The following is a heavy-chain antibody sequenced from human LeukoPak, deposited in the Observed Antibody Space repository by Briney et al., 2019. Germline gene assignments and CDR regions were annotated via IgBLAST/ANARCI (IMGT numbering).Heavy chain of an antibody. CDR3: ARVRRPPSPCSSTSCYAPRSYYGMDV. CDR2: ISAYNGNT. D-gene: IGHD2-2*01. Sequence: GASVKVSCKASGYTFTSYGISWVRQAPGQGLEWMGWISAYNGNTNYAQELQGRVTMTTDTSTSTAYMELRSLRSDDTAVYYCARVRRPPSPCSSTSCYAPRSYYGMDVWGQGTTVTVSS. J-gene: IGHJ6*02. CDR1: GYTFTSYG. V-gene: IGHV1-18*01.